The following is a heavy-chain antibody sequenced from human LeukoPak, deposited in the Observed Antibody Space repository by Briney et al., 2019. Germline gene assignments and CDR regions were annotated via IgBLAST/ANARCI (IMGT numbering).Heavy chain of an antibody. D-gene: IGHD3-22*01. Sequence: GGSLRLSCAASGFTFRNYWMTWVRLAPGKGLEWVANIKEDGSEKYYVDSVKGRFTISRDNAQNSVFLQMNSLRAEDTAVYYCARDANFYDSGTYYDAFDIWGQGTMVTVPS. CDR2: IKEDGSEK. J-gene: IGHJ3*02. CDR3: ARDANFYDSGTYYDAFDI. CDR1: GFTFRNYW. V-gene: IGHV3-7*04.